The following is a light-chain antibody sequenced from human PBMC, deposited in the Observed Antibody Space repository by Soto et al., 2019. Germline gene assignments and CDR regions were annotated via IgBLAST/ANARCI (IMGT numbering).Light chain of an antibody. CDR3: QHYNNWPPWT. CDR2: GAS. CDR1: QRVSSSY. V-gene: IGKV3-20*01. Sequence: EIVFTQSPRTLSLSPGESVTLSCRASQRVSSSYLAWYQQKPGQAPRLLIYGASIRATGIPDRFSGSGSGTEFTLTISRLQSEDFAVYYCQHYNNWPPWTLGQGNKVDIK. J-gene: IGKJ1*01.